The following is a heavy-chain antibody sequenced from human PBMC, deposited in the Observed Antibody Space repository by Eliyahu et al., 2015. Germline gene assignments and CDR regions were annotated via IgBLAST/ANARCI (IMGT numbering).Heavy chain of an antibody. CDR3: ASEIAVAGEGGAFDI. CDR1: GDSXSXXRXA. CDR2: TYYRSKWYN. J-gene: IGHJ3*02. V-gene: IGHV6-1*01. Sequence: QVQLQQSGPGLVKPSQTLSLTXAISGDSXSXXRXAWNWIRQSPXRGLEWLGRTYYRSKWYNDYAVSVKSRITINPDTSKNQFSLQLNSVTPEDTAVYYCASEIAVAGEGGAFDIWGQGTMVTVSS. D-gene: IGHD6-19*01.